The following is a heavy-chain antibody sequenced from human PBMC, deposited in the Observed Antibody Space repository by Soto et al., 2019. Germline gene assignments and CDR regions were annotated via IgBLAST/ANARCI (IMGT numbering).Heavy chain of an antibody. Sequence: XSVKVSCKASGYTFTSYAMHWVRQAPVQRLEWMGWINAGNGNTKYSQKFQGRVTITRDTSASTAYMELSSLRSEDTAVYYCASCRYDSSGYYYYYGMDVWGQGTTVIVSS. J-gene: IGHJ6*02. CDR1: GYTFTSYA. D-gene: IGHD3-22*01. CDR3: ASCRYDSSGYYYYYGMDV. V-gene: IGHV1-3*01. CDR2: INAGNGNT.